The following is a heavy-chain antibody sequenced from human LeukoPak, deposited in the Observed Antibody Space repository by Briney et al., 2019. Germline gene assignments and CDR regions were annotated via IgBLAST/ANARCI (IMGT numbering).Heavy chain of an antibody. Sequence: SETLSLTCTVSGGSISSSSYYWGWIRQPPGKGLEWIGRIYYSGSTYYNPSLKRRITISVDTSKNQFSLKMRSVTAADMAVYYCAARSMVRGVMSVRRPSRFDPWGQGTLVTVSS. CDR3: AARSMVRGVMSVRRPSRFDP. D-gene: IGHD3-10*01. J-gene: IGHJ5*02. V-gene: IGHV4-39*07. CDR1: GGSISSSSYY. CDR2: IYYSGST.